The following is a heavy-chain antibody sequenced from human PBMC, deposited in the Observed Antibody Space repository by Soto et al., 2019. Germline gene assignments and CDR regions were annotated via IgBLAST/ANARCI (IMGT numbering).Heavy chain of an antibody. CDR2: IYRTGST. Sequence: SETLSLTCAVSGGTFTSNSWWTWVRQPPGQRLEWIGEIYRTGSTNYNPSLKSRVTISLDKSENQFSLKVTSLTAADTAVYYCASRDPGTSVDYWGQGTLVTVSS. CDR1: GGTFTSNSW. J-gene: IGHJ4*02. D-gene: IGHD1-7*01. V-gene: IGHV4-4*02. CDR3: ASRDPGTSVDY.